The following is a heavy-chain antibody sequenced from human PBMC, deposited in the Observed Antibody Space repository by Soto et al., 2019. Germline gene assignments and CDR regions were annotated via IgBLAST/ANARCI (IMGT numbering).Heavy chain of an antibody. CDR3: AIRYGSCFDY. V-gene: IGHV4-59*08. Sequence: QVQLQESGPGLVKPSETLSLTCTVSGGSISSYYWSWIRQPPGKGLEWIGYIYYSGSPNYNPSLKGRVTISVDTSKNQFSLKLSSVTAADTAVYYCAIRYGSCFDYWGQGTLVTVSS. J-gene: IGHJ4*02. D-gene: IGHD5-18*01. CDR2: IYYSGSP. CDR1: GGSISSYY.